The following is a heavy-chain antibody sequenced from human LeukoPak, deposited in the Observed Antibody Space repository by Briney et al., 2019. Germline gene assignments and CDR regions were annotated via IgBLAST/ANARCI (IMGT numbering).Heavy chain of an antibody. CDR3: ARSINYSNYLLDS. Sequence: VGSLRLSCAASGFNFRDYDITGVRQAPGKSLEWVASISTIGATTNYADSARGRFTIFRDNSNKVTYLRMNSLSAEDTAVYYCARSINYSNYLLDSWGQGTRVTVSS. D-gene: IGHD4-11*01. V-gene: IGHV3-23*01. J-gene: IGHJ5*01. CDR2: ISTIGATT. CDR1: GFNFRDYD.